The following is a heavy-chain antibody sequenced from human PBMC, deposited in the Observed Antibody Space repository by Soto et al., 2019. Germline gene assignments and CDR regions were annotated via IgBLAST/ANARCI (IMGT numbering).Heavy chain of an antibody. CDR3: ARGPIFGVVPNWFDP. CDR2: IYYSGST. Sequence: SETRSLTCTVSGGSISSYYWSWIRQPPGKGLEWIGYIYYSGSTNYNPSLKSRVTISVDTSKDQFSLKLSSVTAADTAVYYCARGPIFGVVPNWFDPWGQGTLVTVSS. J-gene: IGHJ5*02. D-gene: IGHD3-3*01. V-gene: IGHV4-59*01. CDR1: GGSISSYY.